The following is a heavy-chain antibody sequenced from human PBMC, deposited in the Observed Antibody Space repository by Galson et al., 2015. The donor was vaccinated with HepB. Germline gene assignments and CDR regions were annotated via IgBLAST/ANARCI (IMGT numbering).Heavy chain of an antibody. J-gene: IGHJ4*02. Sequence: SVKVSCKASGYTFSEYHMHWVRQAPGQGLEWMGRINPNTGGADCAQKFRGRVTMTRDTSITTAYMELSNLRSDDTAVYYCARPPYCSGGVCYDYWGQGTLVTVSS. CDR3: ARPPYCSGGVCYDY. CDR2: INPNTGGA. V-gene: IGHV1-2*06. CDR1: GYTFSEYH. D-gene: IGHD2-15*01.